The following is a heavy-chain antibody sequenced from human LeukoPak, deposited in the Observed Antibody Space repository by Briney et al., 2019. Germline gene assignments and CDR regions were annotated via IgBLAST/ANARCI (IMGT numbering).Heavy chain of an antibody. CDR3: VKDSSSGSYFDY. J-gene: IGHJ4*02. V-gene: IGHV3-64D*06. Sequence: PWGSLRLSCSASGFTFSRYAMHWVRQAPGKGLEYVSALSSNGRSTYYADSVKGRFTISRDNSRNTLHLQMSSLRVEDTAVYYCVKDSSSGSYFDYWGQGTLVTVS. D-gene: IGHD3-10*01. CDR2: LSSNGRST. CDR1: GFTFSRYA.